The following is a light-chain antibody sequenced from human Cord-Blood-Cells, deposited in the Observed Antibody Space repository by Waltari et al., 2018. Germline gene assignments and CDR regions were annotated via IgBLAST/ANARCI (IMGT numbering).Light chain of an antibody. CDR3: SSYAGSNNYV. CDR1: SSDVGGYNY. V-gene: IGLV2-8*01. CDR2: EVS. J-gene: IGLJ1*01. Sequence: QSALTQPPSASGSPGQSVTISCTGTSSDVGGYNYVSWYQQHPGKAPKRMIDEVSKRPAGVPGRFSGSKSGNSAVLTVSGRQAEDEADYYCSSYAGSNNYVFGTGTKGTVL.